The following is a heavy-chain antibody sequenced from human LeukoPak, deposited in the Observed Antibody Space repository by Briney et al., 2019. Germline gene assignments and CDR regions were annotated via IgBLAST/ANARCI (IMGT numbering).Heavy chain of an antibody. CDR1: GYSFTSYW. J-gene: IGHJ4*02. Sequence: GESLKISCKGSGYSFTSYWIGWVRQMPGKGLEWMGIIYPGDSDTRYSPSFQGQVTISADKSISTAYLQWSSLKASDTAMYYCARRGLTYYYDSSGYYDYWGQGTLVTVSS. CDR3: ARRGLTYYYDSSGYYDY. CDR2: IYPGDSDT. V-gene: IGHV5-51*01. D-gene: IGHD3-22*01.